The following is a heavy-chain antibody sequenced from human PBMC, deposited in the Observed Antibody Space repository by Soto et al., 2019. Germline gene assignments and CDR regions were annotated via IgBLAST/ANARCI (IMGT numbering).Heavy chain of an antibody. CDR3: ARVVGYCSGGSCWGSWFDP. CDR2: ISAYNGNT. Sequence: QVQLVQSGAEVKKPGASVKVSCKASGYTFTSYGISWVRQAPGQGLEWMGWISAYNGNTNYAQKLQGRVTMPTDTSTSKAYMELRSLRSDDTAVYYCARVVGYCSGGSCWGSWFDPWGQGTLVTVSS. CDR1: GYTFTSYG. J-gene: IGHJ5*02. D-gene: IGHD2-15*01. V-gene: IGHV1-18*04.